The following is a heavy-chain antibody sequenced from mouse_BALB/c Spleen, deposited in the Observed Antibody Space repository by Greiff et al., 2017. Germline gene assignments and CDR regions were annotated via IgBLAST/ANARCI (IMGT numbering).Heavy chain of an antibody. CDR2: ISSGGSYT. J-gene: IGHJ3*01. Sequence: VQLKESGGDLVKPGGSLKLSCAASGFTFSSYGMSWVRQTPDKRLEWVATISSGGSYTYYPDSVKGRFTISRDNAKNTLYLQMSSLKSEDTAMYYCARPRSGYWGQGTLVTVSA. CDR3: ARPRSGY. V-gene: IGHV5-6*01. CDR1: GFTFSSYG.